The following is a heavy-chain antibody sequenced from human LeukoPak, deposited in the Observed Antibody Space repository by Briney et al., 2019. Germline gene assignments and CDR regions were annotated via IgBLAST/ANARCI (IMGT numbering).Heavy chain of an antibody. CDR1: GYTFTGYY. Sequence: ASVKVSCKAFGYTFTGYYMHWVRQAPGQGLEWMGWINPNSGGTNYAQNFQGWVSMTRDTSISTAYMELSRLRSDDTAVYYCARGVHGESLHFDYWGQGTLVTVSS. D-gene: IGHD3-10*01. CDR3: ARGVHGESLHFDY. CDR2: INPNSGGT. V-gene: IGHV1-2*04. J-gene: IGHJ4*02.